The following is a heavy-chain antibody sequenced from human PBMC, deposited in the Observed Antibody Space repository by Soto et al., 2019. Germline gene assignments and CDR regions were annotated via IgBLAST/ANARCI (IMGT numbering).Heavy chain of an antibody. CDR3: ARSSGVPTPDFDY. Sequence: QPGGSLRLSCAASGFAFNIYAIHWVRQAPGKGLEWVAVISHDGTNRYYTDSVRGRFTISRDNSKNTVCLEMDSLRADDTAVYYCARSSGVPTPDFDYWGQGTLVTVSS. J-gene: IGHJ4*02. V-gene: IGHV3-30-3*01. CDR2: ISHDGTNR. CDR1: GFAFNIYA. D-gene: IGHD3-3*01.